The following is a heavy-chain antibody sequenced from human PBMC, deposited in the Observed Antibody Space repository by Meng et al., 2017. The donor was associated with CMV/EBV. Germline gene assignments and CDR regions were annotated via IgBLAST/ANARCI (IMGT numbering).Heavy chain of an antibody. CDR1: GGSFSGYY. J-gene: IGHJ3*01. Sequence: GSLRLSCAVYGGSFSGYYWSWIRQPPGKGLEWIGFIFYSGTIKHNPSLRSRATISVDTSKNEFSLKLTSVTSADTAVYYCARVLPLSGSGSPDVFDVWGQGTVVTVSS. V-gene: IGHV4-34*11. CDR2: IFYSGTI. D-gene: IGHD3-10*01. CDR3: ARVLPLSGSGSPDVFDV.